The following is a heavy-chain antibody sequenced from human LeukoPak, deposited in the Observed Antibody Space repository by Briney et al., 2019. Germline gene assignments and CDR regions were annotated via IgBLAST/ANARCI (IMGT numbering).Heavy chain of an antibody. V-gene: IGHV4-38-2*01. D-gene: IGHD2-2*02. CDR3: ARHPLIVVVPAAIGGNWYFDL. CDR1: GYPISSGYY. J-gene: IGHJ2*01. CDR2: IYHSGST. Sequence: SETLSLTCAVSGYPISSGYYWGWIRQPPGKGLEWIGSIYHSGSTYYNPSLKSRVTISVDTSKNQFSLKLSSVTAADTAVYYCARHPLIVVVPAAIGGNWYFDLWGRGTLVTVSS.